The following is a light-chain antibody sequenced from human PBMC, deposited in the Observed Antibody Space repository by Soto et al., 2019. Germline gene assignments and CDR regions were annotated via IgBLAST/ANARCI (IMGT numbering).Light chain of an antibody. J-gene: IGKJ1*01. Sequence: EIVLTQSPAILSLSPGERATLSCGASQSVSSSYLAWYQQKPGQAPRLLIYDASSRATDIPDRFSGTGSGTDFTLTIIRLEPEDFAVYYCQQYGSSPPQTFGQGTKVEIK. CDR1: QSVSSSY. CDR2: DAS. V-gene: IGKV3D-20*01. CDR3: QQYGSSPPQT.